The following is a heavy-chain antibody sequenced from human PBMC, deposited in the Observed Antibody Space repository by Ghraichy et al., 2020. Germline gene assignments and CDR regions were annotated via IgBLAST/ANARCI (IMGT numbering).Heavy chain of an antibody. V-gene: IGHV3-66*01. CDR3: ARDHREGYCSSTSCYYYYGMDV. CDR1: GFTVSSNY. CDR2: IYSGGST. Sequence: GGSLRLSCAASGFTVSSNYMSRVRQAPGKGLEWVSVIYSGGSTYYADSVKGRFTISRDNSKNTLYLQMNSLRAEDTAVYYCARDHREGYCSSTSCYYYYGMDVWGQGTTVTVSS. D-gene: IGHD2-2*01. J-gene: IGHJ6*02.